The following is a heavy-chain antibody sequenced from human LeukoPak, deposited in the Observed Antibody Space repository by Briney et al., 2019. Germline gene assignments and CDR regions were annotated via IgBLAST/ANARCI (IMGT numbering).Heavy chain of an antibody. J-gene: IGHJ4*02. CDR1: GGSFSGYY. Sequence: SETLSLTCAVYGGSFSGYYWSWIRQPPGKGLEWIGEINHSGSTNYNPSLKSRVTVSVDTSMNQFSLKLSSVTAADTAVYYCARFPGADFDYWGQGTLVTVSP. CDR3: ARFPGADFDY. V-gene: IGHV4-34*01. CDR2: INHSGST.